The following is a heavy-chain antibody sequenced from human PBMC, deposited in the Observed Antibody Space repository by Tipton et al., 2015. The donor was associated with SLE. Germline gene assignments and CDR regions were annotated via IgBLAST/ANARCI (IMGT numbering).Heavy chain of an antibody. CDR1: GGTFSSYA. CDR2: IIRIFGEA. J-gene: IGHJ4*02. D-gene: IGHD3-3*01. Sequence: QLVQSGAEVKKPGSSVKVSCKATGGTFSSYALNWVRQAPGQGPEWMGGIIRIFGEANYARKFQGRATFTTDESMSTAYMELTSLTSDDTAVYYCAENLLGNFDFVDFWGQGTLVTVSS. V-gene: IGHV1-69*05. CDR3: AENLLGNFDFVDF.